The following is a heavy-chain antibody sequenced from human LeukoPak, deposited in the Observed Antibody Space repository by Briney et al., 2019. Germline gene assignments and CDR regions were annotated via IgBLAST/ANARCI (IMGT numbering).Heavy chain of an antibody. D-gene: IGHD2-2*01. CDR1: GGSFSGYY. CDR2: INHSGST. CDR3: ARGLYCSSTSCYSYALRY. Sequence: SETLSLTCAVYGGSFSGYYWSWIRQPPGKGLEWIGEINHSGSTNYNPSLKSRVTISVDTSKNQFSLKLSSVTAADTAVYYCARGLYCSSTSCYSYALRYWGQGTLVTVSS. J-gene: IGHJ4*02. V-gene: IGHV4-34*01.